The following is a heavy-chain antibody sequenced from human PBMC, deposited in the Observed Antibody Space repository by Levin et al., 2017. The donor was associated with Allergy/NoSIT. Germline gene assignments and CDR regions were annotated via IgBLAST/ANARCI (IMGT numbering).Heavy chain of an antibody. J-gene: IGHJ3*01. V-gene: IGHV3-66*02. CDR1: GFTVSSNY. CDR2: IYTGGSR. Sequence: ASVKVSCAASGFTVSSNYMSWVRQAPGKGLEWVSVIYTGGSRYYADNVKGRFIISRDESKNTLQLQMNSLRPEDTAVYYCAKERGDAFDVWGQGTMVTVSS. CDR3: AKERGDAFDV.